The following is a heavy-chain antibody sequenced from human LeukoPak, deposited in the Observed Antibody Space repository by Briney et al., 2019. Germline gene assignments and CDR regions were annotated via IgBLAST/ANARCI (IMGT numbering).Heavy chain of an antibody. D-gene: IGHD6-19*01. V-gene: IGHV4-59*08. CDR3: ATDLGTSSGWSYFDF. CDR1: GGSISYYY. Sequence: SETLSLTCTVSGGSISYYYWSWIRQSPGKGLEWIGYIYYSGSTKYNPSLKGRVTISVDTSRNQFALKLSSVTAADTAVYYCATDLGTSSGWSYFDFWGQGTLVTVSS. CDR2: IYYSGST. J-gene: IGHJ4*02.